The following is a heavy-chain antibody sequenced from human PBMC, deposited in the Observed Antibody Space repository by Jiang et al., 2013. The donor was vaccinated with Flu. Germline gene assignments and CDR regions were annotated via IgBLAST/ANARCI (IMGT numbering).Heavy chain of an antibody. V-gene: IGHV3-66*01. Sequence: VQLVESGGGLVKPGGSLRLSCAASGFTFTNAWMSWVRQAPGKGLEWVSVIYSGGNSYYVDSVKGRFSISRDNSKNTVFLQMYSLRAEDTAVYYCARGGAVAGYGYAFDIWGQGTMVTVSS. CDR1: GFTFTNAW. D-gene: IGHD6-19*01. CDR2: IYSGGNS. J-gene: IGHJ3*02. CDR3: ARGGAVAGYGYAFDI.